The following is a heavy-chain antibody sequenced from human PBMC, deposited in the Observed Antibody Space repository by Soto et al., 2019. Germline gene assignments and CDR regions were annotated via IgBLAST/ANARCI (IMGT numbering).Heavy chain of an antibody. V-gene: IGHV4-34*01. CDR1: GGSFSGYY. Sequence: QVQLQQWGAGLLKPSETLSLTCAVYGGSFSGYYWCWIRQPPGKGLEWIGEINHSGSTNYNPSLKSRVTISVDTSKNQFSLKLSSVTAADTAVYYCARGLRPYGDYQTGAFDYWGQGTLVTVSS. CDR3: ARGLRPYGDYQTGAFDY. J-gene: IGHJ4*02. CDR2: INHSGST. D-gene: IGHD4-17*01.